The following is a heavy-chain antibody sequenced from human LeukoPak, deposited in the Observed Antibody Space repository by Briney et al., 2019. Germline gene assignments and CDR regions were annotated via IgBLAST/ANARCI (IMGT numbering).Heavy chain of an antibody. J-gene: IGHJ5*02. CDR3: ARAPSVAGPYYDFWSGYFGFDP. V-gene: IGHV1-46*01. CDR1: GYTFTSYY. D-gene: IGHD3-3*01. Sequence: ASVKVSCKASGYTFTSYYMHWVRQAPGQGLEWMGIINPSGGSTSYAQKFQGRVTMTRDTSTSTVYMELSSLRSEDTAVYYCARAPSVAGPYYDFWSGYFGFDPWGQGTLVTVSS. CDR2: INPSGGST.